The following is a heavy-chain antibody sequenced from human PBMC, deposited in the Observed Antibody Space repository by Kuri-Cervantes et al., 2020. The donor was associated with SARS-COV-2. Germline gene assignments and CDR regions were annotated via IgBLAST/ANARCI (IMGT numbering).Heavy chain of an antibody. CDR1: GFTFSDYY. Sequence: SETLSLTCAASGFTFSDYYMSWIRQPPGKGLEWIGSIYYSGSTNYNPTLKSRVTISVDTSTNQFFLNLTSVTAADTAVYYCARQGGYYGMDVWGQGTTVTVSS. CDR2: IYYSGST. V-gene: IGHV4-59*08. CDR3: ARQGGYYGMDV. J-gene: IGHJ6*02. D-gene: IGHD3-22*01.